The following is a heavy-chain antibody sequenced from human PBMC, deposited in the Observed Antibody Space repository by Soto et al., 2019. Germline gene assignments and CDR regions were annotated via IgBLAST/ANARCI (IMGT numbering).Heavy chain of an antibody. V-gene: IGHV5-51*01. CDR3: ALYYASSSRPFDY. J-gene: IGHJ4*02. D-gene: IGHD6-6*01. Sequence: GESLKISCKGSGHTFTNYWIGWVRQMPGKGLEWMGIIYPGDSDTKYSPSFQGQVTISVDKSISTAYLQWSSLKASDTALYFCALYYASSSRPFDYWGQGTQVTGSS. CDR2: IYPGDSDT. CDR1: GHTFTNYW.